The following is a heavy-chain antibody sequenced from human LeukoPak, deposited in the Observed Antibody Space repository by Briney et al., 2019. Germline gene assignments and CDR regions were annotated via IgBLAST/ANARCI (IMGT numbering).Heavy chain of an antibody. CDR3: ARGRVEVVAATRRDNWFDP. CDR2: IYYSGST. CDR1: GGSISSYY. V-gene: IGHV4-59*01. J-gene: IGHJ5*02. Sequence: PSETLSLTCTVSGGSISSYYWSWIRQPPGKGLEWIGYIYYSGSTNYNPSLKSRVTISVDTSKNQLSLKLSSVTAADTAVYYCARGRVEVVAATRRDNWFDPWGQGTLVTVSS. D-gene: IGHD2-15*01.